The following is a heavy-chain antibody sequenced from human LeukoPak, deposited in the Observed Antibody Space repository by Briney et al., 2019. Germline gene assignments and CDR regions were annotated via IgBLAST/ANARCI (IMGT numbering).Heavy chain of an antibody. CDR1: GYTLTELS. J-gene: IGHJ6*02. CDR3: ATEPAFRPLRFLDV. Sequence: ASVTVSCTVSGYTLTELSMHWVRQAPGKGLEWMGGFDPEDGETIYAQKFQGRVTMTEDTSTDTAYMELSSLRSEDTAVYYCATEPAFRPLRFLDVWGQGTTVTVSS. D-gene: IGHD3-3*01. CDR2: FDPEDGET. V-gene: IGHV1-24*01.